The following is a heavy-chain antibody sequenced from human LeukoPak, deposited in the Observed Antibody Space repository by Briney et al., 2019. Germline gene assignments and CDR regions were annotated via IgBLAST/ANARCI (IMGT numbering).Heavy chain of an antibody. J-gene: IGHJ4*02. CDR3: AKAVVSGGYRYERGADH. CDR1: GFTFSSYA. Sequence: PGGSLRLSCVASGFTFSSYAMSWVRQAPGMGLEWVSTISGNGDGIYQSDSAKGRFTISRDKSKSTLFLQMSSLRVEDTAIYYCAKAVVSGGYRYERGADHWGQGTLVTVSS. V-gene: IGHV3-23*01. D-gene: IGHD2-15*01. CDR2: ISGNGDGI.